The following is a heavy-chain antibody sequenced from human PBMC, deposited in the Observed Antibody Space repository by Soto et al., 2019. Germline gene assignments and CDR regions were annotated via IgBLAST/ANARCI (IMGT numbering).Heavy chain of an antibody. Sequence: GGSLRLSCAASGFTFSSYEMNWVRQAPGKGLEWVSYISSSGSTIYYADSVKGRFTISRDNAKNSLYLQMNSLRAEDTAVYYCARVSPGGSYYDYWGQGTLVTVSS. D-gene: IGHD1-26*01. V-gene: IGHV3-48*03. CDR2: ISSSGSTI. CDR3: ARVSPGGSYYDY. J-gene: IGHJ4*02. CDR1: GFTFSSYE.